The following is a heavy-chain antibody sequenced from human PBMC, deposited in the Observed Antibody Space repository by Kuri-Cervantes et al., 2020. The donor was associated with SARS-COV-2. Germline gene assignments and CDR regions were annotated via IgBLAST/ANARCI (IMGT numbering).Heavy chain of an antibody. Sequence: LSLTCAASGFTFSSYAMHWVRQAPGKGLEWVAVISYDGSNKYYADSVKGRFTISRDNSKSTLYLQMNSLRAEDTAVYYCARDYYDSSGYFISGLWFDPWGQGTLVTVSS. V-gene: IGHV3-30-3*01. J-gene: IGHJ5*02. CDR1: GFTFSSYA. D-gene: IGHD3-22*01. CDR2: ISYDGSNK. CDR3: ARDYYDSSGYFISGLWFDP.